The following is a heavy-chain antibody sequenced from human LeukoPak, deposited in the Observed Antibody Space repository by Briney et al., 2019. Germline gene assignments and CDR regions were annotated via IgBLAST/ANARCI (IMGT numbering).Heavy chain of an antibody. CDR1: GFTFSSYA. CDR3: AKGYYGSGSYYFDY. J-gene: IGHJ4*02. D-gene: IGHD3-10*01. CDR2: ISGSGGST. Sequence: GGSLRLSCAASGFTFSSYAVTWVRQAPGKGLEWVSGISGSGGSTYYADSVKGRFTISRDNSKNTLYLQMNSLRAEDTAVYYCAKGYYGSGSYYFDYRGQGTLVTVSS. V-gene: IGHV3-23*01.